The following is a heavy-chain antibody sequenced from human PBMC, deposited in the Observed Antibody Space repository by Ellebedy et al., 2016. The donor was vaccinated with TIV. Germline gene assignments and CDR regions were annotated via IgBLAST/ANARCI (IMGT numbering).Heavy chain of an antibody. V-gene: IGHV3-7*01. J-gene: IGHJ5*02. CDR3: ARRGSYGDYAVQVNSWFDR. CDR1: GFSHRSYW. Sequence: GESLKISCASSGFSHRSYWMSWVRQAPGKGLEWVANIYQDGSDQYYVDSVKGRFTITRDNANKLLFLQMNSLRVEDTAVYYCARRGSYGDYAVQVNSWFDRWGQGTLVTVSS. CDR2: IYQDGSDQ. D-gene: IGHD4-17*01.